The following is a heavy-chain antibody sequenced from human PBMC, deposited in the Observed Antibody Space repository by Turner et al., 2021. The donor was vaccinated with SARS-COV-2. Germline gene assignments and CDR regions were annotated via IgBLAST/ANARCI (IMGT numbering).Heavy chain of an antibody. Sequence: EVQLVESGGGLIQPGGSLRLSCAASGFTVSSNYMSWVRQAPGKGLEWVSVIYSGGSTYYADSVKGRFTISRDNSKNTLYLQMISLRAEDTAVYYCARGHSSGWHQSGAFDIWGQGTMVTVSS. CDR1: GFTVSSNY. V-gene: IGHV3-53*01. CDR3: ARGHSSGWHQSGAFDI. D-gene: IGHD6-19*01. J-gene: IGHJ3*02. CDR2: IYSGGST.